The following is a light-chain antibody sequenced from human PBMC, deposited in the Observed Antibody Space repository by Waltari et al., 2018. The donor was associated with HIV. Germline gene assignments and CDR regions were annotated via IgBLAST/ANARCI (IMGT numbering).Light chain of an antibody. V-gene: IGLV3-21*04. Sequence: SYVLTQPPSVSVATGKTARITCGGNNIGIKSVNWYQQKPGQAPVLVIYDDSDRPAGIPARFSGSNSGNTATLTISRVEAGDEADYYCQVWDSSSDLNWVFGGGTKLTVL. CDR2: DDS. CDR1: NIGIKS. CDR3: QVWDSSSDLNWV. J-gene: IGLJ3*02.